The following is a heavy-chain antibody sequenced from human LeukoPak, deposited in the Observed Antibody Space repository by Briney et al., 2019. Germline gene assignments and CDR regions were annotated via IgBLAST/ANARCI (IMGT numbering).Heavy chain of an antibody. CDR3: ARETSQKGAHYMDV. CDR2: IYYSGST. D-gene: IGHD3-16*01. Sequence: SETLSLTCTVSGGSISSYYWSWIRQPPGKGLKWIGNIYYSGSTNYNPSLKSRVTILVDTSKNQFSLKLSSVTAADTAVYYCARETSQKGAHYMDVWGKGTTVTISS. CDR1: GGSISSYY. V-gene: IGHV4-59*01. J-gene: IGHJ6*03.